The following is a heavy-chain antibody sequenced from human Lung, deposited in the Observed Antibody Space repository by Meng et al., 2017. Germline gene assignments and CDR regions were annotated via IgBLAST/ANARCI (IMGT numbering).Heavy chain of an antibody. CDR1: GGSFSYYY. Sequence: QVQLQPWGAGLLKPSESLSLTCVVSGGSFSYYYWSWIRQPPGKGLEWIGEINHSGSTNYNPSLESRATISVDTSQNNLSLKLSSVTAADSAVYYCARGPTTMAHDFDYWGQGTLVTVSS. J-gene: IGHJ4*02. D-gene: IGHD4-11*01. CDR3: ARGPTTMAHDFDY. CDR2: INHSGST. V-gene: IGHV4-34*01.